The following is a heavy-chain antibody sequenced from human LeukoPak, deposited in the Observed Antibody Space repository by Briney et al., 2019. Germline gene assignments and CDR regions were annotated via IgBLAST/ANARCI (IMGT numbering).Heavy chain of an antibody. D-gene: IGHD3-22*01. CDR3: ARGKYYDSSGLNAFDI. CDR1: GYTFASYT. J-gene: IGHJ3*02. Sequence: ASVKVSCKASGYTFASYTMHWVRQAPGQRLEWMGWINAGNGNTKYSQELQGRVTITRDTSASTAYMELSSLRSEDMAVYYCARGKYYDSSGLNAFDIWGQGTMVTVSS. V-gene: IGHV1-3*03. CDR2: INAGNGNT.